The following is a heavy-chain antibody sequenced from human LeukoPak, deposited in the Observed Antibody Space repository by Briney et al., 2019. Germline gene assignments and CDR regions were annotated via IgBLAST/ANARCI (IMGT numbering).Heavy chain of an antibody. V-gene: IGHV4-34*01. J-gene: IGHJ5*02. CDR1: GGSFSGYY. Sequence: PSETLSLTCAVYGGSFSGYYWSWIRQPPGKGLEWIGEINHSGSTYYNPSLKSQVTISVDTSKNQFSLKLTSVTAADTAAYYCARGYSSSWYLNWFDPWGQGTLVTVSS. CDR3: ARGYSSSWYLNWFDP. CDR2: INHSGST. D-gene: IGHD6-13*01.